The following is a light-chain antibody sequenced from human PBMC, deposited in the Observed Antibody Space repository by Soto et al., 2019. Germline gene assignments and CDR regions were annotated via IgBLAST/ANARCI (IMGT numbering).Light chain of an antibody. V-gene: IGLV2-14*01. J-gene: IGLJ1*01. Sequence: QSALTQPASVSGSPGQSITISCTGTSSDIGNYDYVSWFQQHPGKAPKLLISEVSNRPSGVSYRFSGSKSRTTASLTISGLQAEDEADYYCSSYTRTSSYVFGGGTKVTVL. CDR3: SSYTRTSSYV. CDR1: SSDIGNYDY. CDR2: EVS.